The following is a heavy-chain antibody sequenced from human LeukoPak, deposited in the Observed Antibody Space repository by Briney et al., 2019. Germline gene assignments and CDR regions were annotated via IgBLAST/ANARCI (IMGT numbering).Heavy chain of an antibody. D-gene: IGHD2-15*01. CDR2: INHSGST. Sequence: SETLSLTCAVYGGSFSGYYWSWIRQPPGKGLEWIGEINHSGSTNYNPSLKSRVTISVDTSKNQFSLKLSSVTAADTAVYYCARGGTDVVVVAATKLPYFDYWGQGTLVTVSS. J-gene: IGHJ4*02. CDR1: GGSFSGYY. V-gene: IGHV4-34*01. CDR3: ARGGTDVVVVAATKLPYFDY.